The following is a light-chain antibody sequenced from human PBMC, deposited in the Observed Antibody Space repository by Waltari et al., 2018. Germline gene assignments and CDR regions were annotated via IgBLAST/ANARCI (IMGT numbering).Light chain of an antibody. CDR2: DAS. J-gene: IGKJ1*01. CDR3: QKYVNLPAT. Sequence: DIVLTQSPGTLSLSPGERASLFCRASQSVGKYLAWYQQKPGQAPRLVMYDASPRATGIPDRFSGSGSGTDFSLTISRLEPEDFAVYYWQKYVNLPATFGQGTRVEIK. V-gene: IGKV3-20*01. CDR1: QSVGKY.